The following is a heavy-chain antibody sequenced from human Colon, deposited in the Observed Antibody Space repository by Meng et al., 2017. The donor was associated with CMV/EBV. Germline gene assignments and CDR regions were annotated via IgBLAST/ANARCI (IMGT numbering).Heavy chain of an antibody. Sequence: GESLKISCAASGFTFNNYGLTWVRQAPGKGLEWVSTVLGTGPTYYADYVKGRFTISRDDSRNTLFLQLNSLRDEDTAVFYCARGDSSTTWLVFDYWGLGTLVTVSS. V-gene: IGHV3-23*01. CDR1: GFTFNNYG. CDR2: VLGTGPT. CDR3: ARGDSSTTWLVFDY. J-gene: IGHJ4*02. D-gene: IGHD6-13*01.